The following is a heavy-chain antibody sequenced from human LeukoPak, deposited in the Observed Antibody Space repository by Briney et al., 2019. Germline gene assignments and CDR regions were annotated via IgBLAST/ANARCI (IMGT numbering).Heavy chain of an antibody. V-gene: IGHV3-53*01. CDR3: ARGPRYFDY. J-gene: IGHJ4*02. CDR2: IYSTGDV. CDR1: GFTVSSNY. Sequence: PGGSLRLSCAASGFTVSSNYMSWVRQAPGTGLEWVSVIYSTGDVYYAESVKGRFTISRDNSKNMLYLEMNSLRAEDTAVYYCARGPRYFDYWGQGTLVTVSS.